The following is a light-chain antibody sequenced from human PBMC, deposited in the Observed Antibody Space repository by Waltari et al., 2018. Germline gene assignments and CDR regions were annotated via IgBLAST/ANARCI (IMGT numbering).Light chain of an antibody. CDR2: DAS. V-gene: IGKV3-15*01. J-gene: IGKJ2*01. CDR3: QQFNTGYS. Sequence: EIVMTRSPATLSVSPGEAATLPCRASRAIANNVAWYQQKPGQALRLLIYDASTRATGIPARFSGSWSGTEFTLTITSLQSEDSAVYYCQQFNTGYSFGQGTKLEIK. CDR1: RAIANN.